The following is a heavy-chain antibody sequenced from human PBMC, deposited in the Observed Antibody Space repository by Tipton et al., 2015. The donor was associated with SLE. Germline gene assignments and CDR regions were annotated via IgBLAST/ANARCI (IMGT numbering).Heavy chain of an antibody. D-gene: IGHD3-3*01. CDR3: ARIRPGHGDPFDF. Sequence: TLSLTCTVSGDSLSTNYWNWIRQPAGKGLEWIGRMYGSGSPTHYNPSLESRVTMSVDTSQKQFSLKLTSVTAADTAVYYCARIRPGHGDPFDFWSQGALVTVSS. V-gene: IGHV4-4*07. CDR1: GDSLSTNY. J-gene: IGHJ4*02. CDR2: MYGSGSPT.